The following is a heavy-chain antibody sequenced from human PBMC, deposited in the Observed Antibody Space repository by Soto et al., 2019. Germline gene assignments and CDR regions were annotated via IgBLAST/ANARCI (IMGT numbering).Heavy chain of an antibody. CDR2: ISYDGSNK. CDR3: AREDYYCYGMDV. V-gene: IGHV3-30-3*01. J-gene: IGHJ6*02. Sequence: LRLSCAASGFTFSSYAMHWVRQAPGKGLAGVAVISYDGSNKYYADSVNGRFTISRDNSKSTLYLQMNSLRAEDTAVYYCAREDYYCYGMDVWGQGTTVTVSS. CDR1: GFTFSSYA.